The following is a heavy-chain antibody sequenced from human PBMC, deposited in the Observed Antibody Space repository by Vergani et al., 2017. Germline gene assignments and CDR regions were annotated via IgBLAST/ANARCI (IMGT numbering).Heavy chain of an antibody. D-gene: IGHD3-10*01. J-gene: IGHJ3*02. CDR2: IYHSGST. Sequence: QVQLQESGPGLVKPSETLSLTCTVSGYSISSGYYWVWIRQPPGKGLEWIGSIYHSGSTYYNPSLKSRVTISVDTSKNQFSLKLSSVTAADTAVYYCAREGCYCGSGSYYNGCLSAFDIWGQGTMVTVSS. CDR3: AREGCYCGSGSYYNGCLSAFDI. V-gene: IGHV4-38-2*02. CDR1: GYSISSGYY.